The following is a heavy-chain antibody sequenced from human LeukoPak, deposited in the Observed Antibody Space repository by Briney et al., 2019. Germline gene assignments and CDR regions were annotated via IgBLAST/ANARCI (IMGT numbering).Heavy chain of an antibody. CDR2: IKQDGSEK. V-gene: IGHV3-7*01. J-gene: IGHJ4*02. CDR1: GFTVSSNY. CDR3: ARDLIGSSWYLSVVGNPDY. Sequence: GGSLRLSCAASGFTVSSNYMSWVRQAPGKGVEWVANIKQDGSEKYYVDSVKGRFTISRDNAKNSLYLQMNSLRAEDTAVYYCARDLIGSSWYLSVVGNPDYWGQGTLVTVSS. D-gene: IGHD6-13*01.